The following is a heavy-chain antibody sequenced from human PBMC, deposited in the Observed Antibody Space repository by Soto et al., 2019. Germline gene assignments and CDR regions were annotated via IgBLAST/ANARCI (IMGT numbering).Heavy chain of an antibody. V-gene: IGHV1-46*02. CDR3: ARDRVDIVVLPAAYLRDYGMAV. CDR1: RDTLKGYY. Sequence: GASATVSWKASRDTLKGYYMRWVRHSPGQGREWMGIINTSGGSTSYAQKFQGRVTMTRDTSTSTVYMELSSLRSEDTAVYYCARDRVDIVVLPAAYLRDYGMAVWGQGTTVTVSS. CDR2: INTSGGST. D-gene: IGHD2-2*03. J-gene: IGHJ6*02.